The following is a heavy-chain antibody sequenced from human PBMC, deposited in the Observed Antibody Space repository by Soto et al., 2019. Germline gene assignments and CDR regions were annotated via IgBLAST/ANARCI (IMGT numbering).Heavy chain of an antibody. J-gene: IGHJ3*02. Sequence: GESLKISCKGSGYSFTSYWIGWVRQMPGKCLEWMGIIYPGDSDTRYSPSFQGQVTISADKSISTAYLQWSSLKASDTAMYYCARSLAAAGPDDAFDIWGQGTMVTVSS. V-gene: IGHV5-51*01. CDR2: IYPGDSDT. CDR1: GYSFTSYW. D-gene: IGHD6-13*01. CDR3: ARSLAAAGPDDAFDI.